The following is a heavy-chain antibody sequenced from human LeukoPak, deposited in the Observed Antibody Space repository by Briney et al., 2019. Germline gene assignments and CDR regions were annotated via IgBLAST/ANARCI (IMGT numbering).Heavy chain of an antibody. J-gene: IGHJ3*02. V-gene: IGHV1-3*01. D-gene: IGHD3-22*01. CDR2: INAGNGNT. CDR1: GYTFTSYA. Sequence: VSAKVSCKASGYTFTSYAMHWVRQAPGQRREWMGWINAGNGNTKYSQKFQGRVTITRDTSASTAYMELSSLRSEDTAVYYCARDQGWVITPDAFDIWGQGTMVTVSS. CDR3: ARDQGWVITPDAFDI.